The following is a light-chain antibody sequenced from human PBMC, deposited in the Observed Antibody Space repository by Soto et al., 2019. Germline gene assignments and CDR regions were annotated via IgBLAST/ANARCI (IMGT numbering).Light chain of an antibody. CDR2: EVS. CDR3: CSYAGGNTLI. Sequence: QSALTQPASVSGSPGQSITISCTGTSSDIGAYNYVSWYQQHPGRAPKLMVYEVSDRPSGVSNRFSGAKSGNTASLTISGLQTEDEADYDCCSYAGGNTLIFGGGTQLTVL. V-gene: IGLV2-23*02. CDR1: SSDIGAYNY. J-gene: IGLJ2*01.